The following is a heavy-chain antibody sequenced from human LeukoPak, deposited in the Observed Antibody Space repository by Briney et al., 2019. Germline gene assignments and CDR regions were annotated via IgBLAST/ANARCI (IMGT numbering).Heavy chain of an antibody. CDR2: ITGSSSYI. CDR3: AKNRGAGSHYYYHMNV. J-gene: IGHJ6*03. V-gene: IGHV3-21*01. CDR1: GFTFSSYS. Sequence: GGSLRLSCAASGFTFSSYSMNWVRQAPGKGLEWVSSITGSSSYIYYADSVKGRFTISRDNAKNSLYLQMNSLRAEDTAIYYCAKNRGAGSHYYYHMNVWGKGTTVTVSS. D-gene: IGHD1-26*01.